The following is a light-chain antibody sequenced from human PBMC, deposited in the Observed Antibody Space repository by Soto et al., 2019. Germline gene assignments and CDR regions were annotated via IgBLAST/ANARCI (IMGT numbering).Light chain of an antibody. Sequence: DIQMTQSPSVMSASVGDRVTIICRASQDISNYLAWFQQEPGKAPKRLIYAASTLQTGVPSRFSGSGSGTEFTLTISSLQPEDCATYFCLQHKTYPRTFGQGTTVEI. CDR2: AAS. CDR1: QDISNY. J-gene: IGKJ1*01. CDR3: LQHKTYPRT. V-gene: IGKV1-17*03.